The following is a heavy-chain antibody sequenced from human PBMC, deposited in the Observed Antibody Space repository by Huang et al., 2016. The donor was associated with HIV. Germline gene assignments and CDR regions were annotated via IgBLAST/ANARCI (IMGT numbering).Heavy chain of an antibody. CDR2: IQYDGTKK. V-gene: IGHV3-30*02. CDR1: GFTFSSYG. D-gene: IGHD2-15*01. J-gene: IGHJ4*02. Sequence: QVQFVESGGGVVQPGGYLRLSCAASGFTFSSYGMHWVRQARGLGLEWVAFIQYDGTKKYYADYVKGRFNISRDNSKNTVHLQMNNLTVEDTAVYYCAKVTLGFDYWGQGTLVTVSS. CDR3: AKVTLGFDY.